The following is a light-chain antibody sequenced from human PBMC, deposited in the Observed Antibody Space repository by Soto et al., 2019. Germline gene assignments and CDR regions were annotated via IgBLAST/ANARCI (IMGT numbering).Light chain of an antibody. Sequence: QSVLTQPRSVSGSPGQSVTISRTGTSSDVGRYNTVSWYQHHPGKAPKLIIYEVTHRPAGISDRFSASKSGNTASLTISGLQAEDEADYYCNSLRVNHLYVFGSGTKVTVL. J-gene: IGLJ1*01. CDR1: SSDVGRYNT. CDR2: EVT. V-gene: IGLV2-11*01. CDR3: NSLRVNHLYV.